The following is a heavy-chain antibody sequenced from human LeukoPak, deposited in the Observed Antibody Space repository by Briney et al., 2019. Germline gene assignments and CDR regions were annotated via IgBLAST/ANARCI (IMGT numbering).Heavy chain of an antibody. D-gene: IGHD4-17*01. V-gene: IGHV4-59*01. Sequence: SETLSLTCTVSGGSISSYYWSWIRQPPGKGLEWIGYIYYSGSTNYNPSLKSRVTISVDTSKNQFSLKLSSVTAADTAVYYCARGPADGDYDYDYWGQGTLVPVSS. CDR2: IYYSGST. CDR3: ARGPADGDYDYDY. CDR1: GGSISSYY. J-gene: IGHJ4*02.